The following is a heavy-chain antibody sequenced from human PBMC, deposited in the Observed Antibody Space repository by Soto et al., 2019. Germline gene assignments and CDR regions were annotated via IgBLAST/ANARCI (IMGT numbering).Heavy chain of an antibody. CDR3: ARDQGVTGTTGDFDY. CDR2: IKQDGTEK. Sequence: EVQLVESGGGLVQPGGSLRLSCAASGFTFSGHWMTWVRQAPGKGLEWVANIKQDGTEKYYVGSVRGRFTISRDNAKNSVYLQMDSLRAEDSAVYYCARDQGVTGTTGDFDYWGQGTLVIVSS. CDR1: GFTFSGHW. D-gene: IGHD1-7*01. V-gene: IGHV3-7*05. J-gene: IGHJ4*02.